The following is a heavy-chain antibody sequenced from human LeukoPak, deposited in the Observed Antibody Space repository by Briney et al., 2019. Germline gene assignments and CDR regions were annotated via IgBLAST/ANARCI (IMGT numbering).Heavy chain of an antibody. CDR1: GYTFTDYY. J-gene: IGHJ4*02. CDR3: ARDNDWGPDF. D-gene: IGHD3-9*01. V-gene: IGHV1-2*02. CDR2: IHPNSGVT. Sequence: ASVKVSCKASGYTFTDYYMHWVRQAPGQGLEWMAWIHPNSGVTNYAQQFQGRVTMTRDTSISTVYMELSRLTSDDTATYYCARDNDWGPDFWGQGTLVTVSS.